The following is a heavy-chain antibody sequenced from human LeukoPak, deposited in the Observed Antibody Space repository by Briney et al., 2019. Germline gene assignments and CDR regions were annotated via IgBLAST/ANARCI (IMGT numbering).Heavy chain of an antibody. V-gene: IGHV3-74*01. CDR1: GFTFSNYW. CDR3: AKDLHYGSADY. D-gene: IGHD3-10*01. Sequence: GGPLRLSCAASGFTFSNYWMHWLRHDPGKGLVWVSYSNPDGNNTNYADSVKGRFTISRDNAKNALYLQMNSLRAEDTAVYYCAKDLHYGSADYWGQGTLVTVSS. CDR2: SNPDGNNT. J-gene: IGHJ4*02.